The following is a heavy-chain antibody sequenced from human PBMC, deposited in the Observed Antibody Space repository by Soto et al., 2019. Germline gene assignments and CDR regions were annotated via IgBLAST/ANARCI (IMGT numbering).Heavy chain of an antibody. J-gene: IGHJ4*02. D-gene: IGHD3-10*01. CDR2: INHSGST. V-gene: IGHV4-34*01. CDR3: ARGRANLLSFGESIFDY. CDR1: GGSFSGYY. Sequence: SETLSLTCAVYGGSFSGYYWSWIRQPPGKGLEWIGEINHSGSTNYNPSLKSRVTISVDTSKNQFSLKLSSVTAADTAVYYCARGRANLLSFGESIFDYWGQGTLVTLSS.